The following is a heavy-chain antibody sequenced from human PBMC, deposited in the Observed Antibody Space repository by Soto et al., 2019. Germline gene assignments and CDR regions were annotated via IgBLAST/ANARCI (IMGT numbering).Heavy chain of an antibody. CDR1: GGSISSGGYY. V-gene: IGHV4-31*03. CDR3: ARLYSGERLNFAY. CDR2: IYYSGST. D-gene: IGHD3-10*02. Sequence: QVQLQESGPGLVKPSQTLSLTCTVSGGSISSGGYYWSWIRQHPGKGLEWTGYIYYSGSTYYHPSLKSRGTISLDTSTDQFSLTLGSVPAADTAMYYCARLYSGERLNFAYSGQGTLVTVSS. J-gene: IGHJ4*02.